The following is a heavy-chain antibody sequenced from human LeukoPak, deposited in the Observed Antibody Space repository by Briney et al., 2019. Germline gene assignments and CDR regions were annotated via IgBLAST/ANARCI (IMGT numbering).Heavy chain of an antibody. J-gene: IGHJ4*02. Sequence: PSGTLSLTCAVSGGSISSSNWWSWVRQPPGKGLEWIGEIYHSGSTNYNPSLKSRVTISVDKSKNQFSLKLSSVTAADTAVYYCARARSVQLWSEPDYWGQGTLVTVSS. V-gene: IGHV4-4*02. D-gene: IGHD5-18*01. CDR1: GGSISSSNW. CDR3: ARARSVQLWSEPDY. CDR2: IYHSGST.